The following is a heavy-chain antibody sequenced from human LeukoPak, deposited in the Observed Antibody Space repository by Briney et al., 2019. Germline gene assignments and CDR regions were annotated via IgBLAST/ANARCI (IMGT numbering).Heavy chain of an antibody. CDR1: GFTFSSYA. CDR3: AKVQWDSSGWYYPFDY. V-gene: IGHV3-23*01. Sequence: GGSLRLSCAASGFTFSSYAMSWVRQAPGKGLEWVSTISGSGDTTYYADSVKGRFTISRDNSKNTLYLQMNSLRAEDTAVYYCAKVQWDSSGWYYPFDYWGQGTLVTVSS. CDR2: ISGSGDTT. J-gene: IGHJ4*02. D-gene: IGHD6-19*01.